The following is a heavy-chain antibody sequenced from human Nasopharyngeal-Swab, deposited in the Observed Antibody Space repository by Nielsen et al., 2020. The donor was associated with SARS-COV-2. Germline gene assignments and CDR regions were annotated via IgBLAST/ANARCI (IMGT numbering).Heavy chain of an antibody. J-gene: IGHJ4*02. V-gene: IGHV3-43*02. CDR2: ISGDGGST. CDR3: AKEGLSPPLRYFDWLPRD. CDR1: GFTFDDYA. D-gene: IGHD3-9*01. Sequence: GGSLRPSFAASGFTFDDYAMHWVRQAQGKGLEWVSLISGDGGSTYYADSVKGRFTISRDNSKNSLYLQMNSLRTEDTALYYCAKEGLSPPLRYFDWLPRDWGQGTLVTVSS.